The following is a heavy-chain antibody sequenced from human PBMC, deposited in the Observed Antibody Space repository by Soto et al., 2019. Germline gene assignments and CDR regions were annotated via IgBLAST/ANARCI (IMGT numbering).Heavy chain of an antibody. CDR1: GFTFNNAW. D-gene: IGHD2-2*01. V-gene: IGHV3-15*01. J-gene: IGHJ5*02. CDR3: TTAIVVPRFDP. CDR2: IKSKTNGGTT. Sequence: GGSPRLSCAASGFTFNNAWMSWVRQAPGKGLEWVGRIKSKTNGGTTDYAEPVKGRFNISRDDSKNTVYLQMNSLKTEDTAVYYCTTAIVVPRFDPWGQGTLVTVSS.